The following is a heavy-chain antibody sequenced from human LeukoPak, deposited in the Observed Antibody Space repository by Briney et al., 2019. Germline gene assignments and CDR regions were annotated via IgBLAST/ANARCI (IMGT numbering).Heavy chain of an antibody. V-gene: IGHV4-39*01. D-gene: IGHD6-6*01. CDR1: GGSISSSSDY. J-gene: IGHJ4*02. CDR2: IYYSGNT. CDR3: ARQSVRAIAIAARPGNYFDY. Sequence: SETLSLTCTVSGGSISSSSDYWGWTRQPPGKGLEWIGSIYYSGNTYYNPSLKSRVTISLDTSKNQFSLKLSSVTAADTAVYYCARQSVRAIAIAARPGNYFDYWGQGTLVTVSS.